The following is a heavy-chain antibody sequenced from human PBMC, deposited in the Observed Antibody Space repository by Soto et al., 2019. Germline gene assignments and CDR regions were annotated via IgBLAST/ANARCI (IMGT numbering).Heavy chain of an antibody. CDR3: AKGRRYYYGSGSYNFDYNFDY. J-gene: IGHJ4*02. V-gene: IGHV4-59*01. D-gene: IGHD3-10*01. Sequence: SGTLSLTCTVDSISTYYWNWIRQPPGKGLEWIGYIYYLGRTNYNSSLRSRVTISIDTSRNQFSLKLSSVTAADTTLYYCAKGRRYYYGSGSYNFDYNFDYWGQGTQVTVTS. CDR2: IYYLGRT. CDR1: DSISTYY.